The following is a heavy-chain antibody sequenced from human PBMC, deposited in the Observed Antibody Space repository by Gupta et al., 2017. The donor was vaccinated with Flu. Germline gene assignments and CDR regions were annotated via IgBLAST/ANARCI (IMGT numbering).Heavy chain of an antibody. Sequence: YARRWVRKAPGRGLEWVSGISGSDGTIYYADAVKGRLTMSKDKSKKKMYMQRMRGRAEEKGVYYCAKDVGYSYGKNYFDDWGQGTMVTVSS. CDR3: AKDVGYSYGKNYFDD. CDR2: ISGSDGTI. V-gene: IGHV3-23*01. J-gene: IGHJ4*02. CDR1: YA. D-gene: IGHD5-18*01.